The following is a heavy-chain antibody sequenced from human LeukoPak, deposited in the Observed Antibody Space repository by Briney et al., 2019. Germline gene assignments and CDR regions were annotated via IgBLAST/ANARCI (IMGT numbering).Heavy chain of an antibody. J-gene: IGHJ6*04. Sequence: GGSLRLSCAASGFPFISYERNWARQAPGRGLDGFSYISSSGSTIYYADSVKGRFTISRDNAKNSLYLQMNSLRAEDTAVYYCAELGITMIGGVWGKGTTVTISS. CDR2: ISSSGSTI. V-gene: IGHV3-48*03. D-gene: IGHD3-10*02. CDR1: GFPFISYE. CDR3: AELGITMIGGV.